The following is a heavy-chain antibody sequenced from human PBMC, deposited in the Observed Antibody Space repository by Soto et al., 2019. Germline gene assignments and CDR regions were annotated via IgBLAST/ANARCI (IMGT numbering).Heavy chain of an antibody. CDR3: ASVGPGGNYPVDY. Sequence: GGSLRLSCAASGFTFSSYSMNWVRQAPGKGLEWVSSISSSSSYIYYADSVKGRFTISRDNAKDSLYLQMNSLRAEDTAVYYCASVGPGGNYPVDYWGQGTLVTVSS. D-gene: IGHD2-21*02. V-gene: IGHV3-21*01. CDR1: GFTFSSYS. CDR2: ISSSSSYI. J-gene: IGHJ4*02.